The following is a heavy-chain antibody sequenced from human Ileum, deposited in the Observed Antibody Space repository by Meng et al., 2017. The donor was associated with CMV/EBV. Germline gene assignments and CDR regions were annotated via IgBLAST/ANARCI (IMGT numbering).Heavy chain of an antibody. CDR2: IYYSGST. CDR3: ARAVYSSGWFDY. V-gene: IGHV4-31*03. J-gene: IGHJ4*02. D-gene: IGHD6-19*01. Sequence: TVSGGSIRSGGSYWSWIRQHPGKGLEWIGYIYYSGSTYYNPSLKSRVTISVDTSKNQFSLKLSSVTAADTAVYYCARAVYSSGWFDYWGQGTLVTVSS. CDR1: GGSIRSGGSY.